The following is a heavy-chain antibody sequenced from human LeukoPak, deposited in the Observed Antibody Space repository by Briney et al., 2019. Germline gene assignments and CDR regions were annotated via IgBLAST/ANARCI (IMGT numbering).Heavy chain of an antibody. CDR2: ISSSSSYI. CDR1: GFTFSTYS. CDR3: ARGLAAAGLLDY. V-gene: IGHV3-21*01. D-gene: IGHD6-13*01. J-gene: IGHJ4*02. Sequence: GGSLRLSCAASGFTFSTYSMNWVRQAPGKGLEWVSSISSSSSYIYYADSLKGRFTVSRDNAKNSLYLQMNSLRAEDTSVYYCARGLAAAGLLDYWGQGTLVTVSS.